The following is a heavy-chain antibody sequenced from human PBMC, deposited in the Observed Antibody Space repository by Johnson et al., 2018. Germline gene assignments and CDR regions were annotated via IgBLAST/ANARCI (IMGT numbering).Heavy chain of an antibody. Sequence: VQLVESGGGVVQPGRSLRLSCAASGFTFSSYGMHWVRQAPGKGLEWVAVISFDRNNKYYADSVKGRFTISRDNSKNTVYLQMNSLRAEDTAVYYCARGEYTGMDGMDVWGQGTTVTVSS. CDR2: ISFDRNNK. CDR1: GFTFSSYG. J-gene: IGHJ6*02. D-gene: IGHD2/OR15-2a*01. CDR3: ARGEYTGMDGMDV. V-gene: IGHV3-33*01.